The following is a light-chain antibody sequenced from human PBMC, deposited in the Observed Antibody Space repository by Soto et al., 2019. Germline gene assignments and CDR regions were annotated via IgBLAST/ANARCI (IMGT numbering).Light chain of an antibody. V-gene: IGLV2-14*01. CDR2: EVS. Sequence: QSVLTQPASVSGSPGQSITISCTGTSSDVGGYNYVSWYQQHPGKAPKLMIYEVSNRPSGVSNRFSGSKSANTASLTISGLQAEDEADYYCSSYTFSSTLVFGGGTKVTVL. CDR3: SSYTFSSTLV. J-gene: IGLJ3*02. CDR1: SSDVGGYNY.